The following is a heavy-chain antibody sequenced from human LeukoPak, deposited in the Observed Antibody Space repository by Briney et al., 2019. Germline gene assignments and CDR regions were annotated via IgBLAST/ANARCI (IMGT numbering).Heavy chain of an antibody. CDR1: GGTFSSYA. V-gene: IGHV1-69*01. CDR3: ARDRGNWNYASPFDY. D-gene: IGHD1-7*01. Sequence: SVKVSCKASGGTFSSYAISCVRQVPGQGLEWRGGFIPIFGTANYAQKLQGRVTITADESTSTAYMELSSLRSEDTAVYYCARDRGNWNYASPFDYWGQGTLVTVSS. J-gene: IGHJ4*02. CDR2: FIPIFGTA.